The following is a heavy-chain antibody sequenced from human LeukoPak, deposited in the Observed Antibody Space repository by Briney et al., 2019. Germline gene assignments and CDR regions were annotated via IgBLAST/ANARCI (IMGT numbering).Heavy chain of an antibody. CDR3: AREVLESLDS. CDR2: IYTSGSI. D-gene: IGHD2/OR15-2a*01. J-gene: IGHJ5*02. V-gene: IGHV4-61*02. CDR1: GGSVSSGSYY. Sequence: PSQTLSLTCTVSGGSVSSGSYYWNWLRQPAGKGLEWIGRIYTSGSINYNPSLESRVTILVDKSKNQFSLKLSSVTAADTAVHYCAREVLESLDSWGQGTLVTVSS.